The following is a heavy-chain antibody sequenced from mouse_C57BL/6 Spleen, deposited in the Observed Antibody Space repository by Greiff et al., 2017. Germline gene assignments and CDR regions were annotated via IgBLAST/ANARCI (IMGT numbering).Heavy chain of an antibody. J-gene: IGHJ2*01. D-gene: IGHD4-1*01. CDR3: ARQTTGTTY. Sequence: QVQLQESGAELVRPGTSVKVSCKASGYAFTNYLIEWVKQRPGQGLEWIGVINPGSGGTNYNEKFKGKATLTADKSSSTAYMQLSSLTSEDSAVYFCARQTTGTTYWGQGTTLTVSS. V-gene: IGHV1-54*01. CDR1: GYAFTNYL. CDR2: INPGSGGT.